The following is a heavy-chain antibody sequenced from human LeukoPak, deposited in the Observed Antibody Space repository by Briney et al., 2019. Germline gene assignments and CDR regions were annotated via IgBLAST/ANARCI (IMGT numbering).Heavy chain of an antibody. V-gene: IGHV4-39*01. D-gene: IGHD3-22*01. CDR3: ATYYYDSSGYYTSYYYYYYMDV. CDR1: GGSISSSSYY. CDR2: IYYSGST. Sequence: PSETLSLTCTVSGGSISSSSYYWGWILQPPGKGLEWIGSIYYSGSTYYNPSLKSRVTISVDTSKNQFSLKLSSVTAADTAVYYCATYYYDSSGYYTSYYYYYYMDVWGKGTTVTVSS. J-gene: IGHJ6*03.